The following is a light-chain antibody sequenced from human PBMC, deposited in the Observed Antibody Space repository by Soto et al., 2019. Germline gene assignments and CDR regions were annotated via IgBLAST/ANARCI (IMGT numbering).Light chain of an antibody. CDR2: GAS. CDR1: QSVSSY. Sequence: EIVLTQSPATLSLSPGERATLSCRASQSVSSYLAWYQQKPGQAPRLLIYGASSRATGIPDRFTGSGSGTDFTLTINRLEPEDFAVYHCQQYGSSPWTFGQGTKVDI. V-gene: IGKV3-20*01. J-gene: IGKJ1*01. CDR3: QQYGSSPWT.